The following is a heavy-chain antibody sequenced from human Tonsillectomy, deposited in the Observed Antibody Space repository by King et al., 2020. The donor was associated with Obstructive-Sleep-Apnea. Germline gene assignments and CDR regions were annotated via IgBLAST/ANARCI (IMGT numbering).Heavy chain of an antibody. CDR2: IISSISTI. CDR1: GFTFISYS. D-gene: IGHD2-2*01. Sequence: VQLVESGGGFGQPGGSLRLSCAASGFTFISYSMNWVRQAPGKGLEWFSDIISSISTINYADSVKGECTISRDKATNSLYLQMNSLRAEDTAVYYCARGMEPAATTYYYYGMDVWGQGTTVTVSS. J-gene: IGHJ6*02. CDR3: ARGMEPAATTYYYYGMDV. V-gene: IGHV3-48*01.